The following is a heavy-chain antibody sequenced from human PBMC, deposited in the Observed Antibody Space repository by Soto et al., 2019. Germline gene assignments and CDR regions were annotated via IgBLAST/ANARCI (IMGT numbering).Heavy chain of an antibody. V-gene: IGHV3-30-3*01. CDR3: ARDLAIAARPVAYYYGMDV. Sequence: HPGGSLRLSCAASGFTFSSYAMHWVRQAQGKGLEWVAVISYDGSNKYYADSVKGRFTISRDNSKNTLYLQMNSLRAEDTAVYYCARDLAIAARPVAYYYGMDVWGQGTTVTVSS. J-gene: IGHJ6*02. CDR2: ISYDGSNK. CDR1: GFTFSSYA. D-gene: IGHD6-6*01.